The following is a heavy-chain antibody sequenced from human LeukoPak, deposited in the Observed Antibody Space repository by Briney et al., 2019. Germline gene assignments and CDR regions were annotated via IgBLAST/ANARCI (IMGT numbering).Heavy chain of an antibody. CDR2: INSDGSST. CDR1: GFTFSSYW. D-gene: IGHD2-8*01. CDR3: ARAGDIVLMVYAPATDAFDI. V-gene: IGHV3-74*01. Sequence: PGGSLRLSCAASGFTFSSYWMHWVRQAPGKGLVWVSRINSDGSSTSYADSVKGRFTISRDNAKNTLYLQMNSLRAEDTAVYYCARAGDIVLMVYAPATDAFDIWGQGTMVTVSS. J-gene: IGHJ3*02.